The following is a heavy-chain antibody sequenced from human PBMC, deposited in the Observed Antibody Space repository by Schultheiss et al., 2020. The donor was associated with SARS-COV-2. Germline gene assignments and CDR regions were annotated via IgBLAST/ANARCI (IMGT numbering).Heavy chain of an antibody. V-gene: IGHV3-23*01. Sequence: GGSLRLSCAPSGFTFSSYAMSWVRQAPGKGLEWVSAISGSATSTYYADSVKGRFTISRDNSKNTLYLQMSSLRAEDTAVYYCVKVGGQDWGQGTLVTVSS. D-gene: IGHD3-16*01. CDR1: GFTFSSYA. J-gene: IGHJ4*02. CDR2: ISGSATST. CDR3: VKVGGQD.